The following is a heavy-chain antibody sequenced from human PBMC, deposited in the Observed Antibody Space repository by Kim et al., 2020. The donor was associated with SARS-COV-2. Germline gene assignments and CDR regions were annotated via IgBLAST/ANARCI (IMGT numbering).Heavy chain of an antibody. Sequence: GGSLRLSCAASGFTFSSYAMHWVRQAPGKGLEWVAVISYDGSNKYYADSVKGRFTISRDNSKNTLYLQMNSLRAEDTAVDYCARTGYCSSTSCYNWFDP. D-gene: IGHD2-2*01. CDR1: GFTFSSYA. CDR2: ISYDGSNK. J-gene: IGHJ5*02. CDR3: ARTGYCSSTSCYNWFDP. V-gene: IGHV3-30*04.